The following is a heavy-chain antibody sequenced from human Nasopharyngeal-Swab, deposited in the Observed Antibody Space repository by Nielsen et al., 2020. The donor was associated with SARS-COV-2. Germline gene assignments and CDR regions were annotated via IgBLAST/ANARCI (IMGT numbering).Heavy chain of an antibody. J-gene: IGHJ4*02. V-gene: IGHV3-74*01. CDR1: GFTFSSFW. CDR3: ARNLYGDYVIDY. D-gene: IGHD4-17*01. Sequence: GESLKISCVASGFTFSSFWMHWVRQVPGKGLVWISRISGDGSSTSYADSVKGRLTISRDNAKNSLFLQMNSLRDEDTAVYYCARNLYGDYVIDYWGRGTLVTVSS. CDR2: ISGDGSST.